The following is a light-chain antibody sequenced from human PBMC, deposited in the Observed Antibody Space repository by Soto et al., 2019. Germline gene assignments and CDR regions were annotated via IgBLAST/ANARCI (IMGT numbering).Light chain of an antibody. CDR1: SSNIGAGYD. V-gene: IGLV1-40*01. CDR2: GNS. CDR3: QSYDSNLRGVV. Sequence: QSVLTQPPSVSGAPGQRVTISCTGSSSNIGAGYDVHWYQQFPGTAPKLLISGNSNRPSGVPDRFSGSKSGASASLAITGLQAEDEADYYCQSYDSNLRGVVFGGGTKLTVL. J-gene: IGLJ2*01.